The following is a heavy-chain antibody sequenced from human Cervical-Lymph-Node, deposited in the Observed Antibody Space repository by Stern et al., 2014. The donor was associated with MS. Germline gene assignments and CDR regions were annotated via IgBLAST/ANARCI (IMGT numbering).Heavy chain of an antibody. Sequence: QMQLVQSGAEVKKPGASVQVSCKASGYTFTTYYMHWVLQATGQGLEWMGIINPSGGSTRYAQKFQGRVTMTRDTSTSTVYMELSSLRSEDTAVYYCAREVAGHRLGMMDVWGQGTTVTVSS. CDR1: GYTFTTYY. D-gene: IGHD6-19*01. V-gene: IGHV1-46*01. CDR3: AREVAGHRLGMMDV. J-gene: IGHJ6*02. CDR2: INPSGGST.